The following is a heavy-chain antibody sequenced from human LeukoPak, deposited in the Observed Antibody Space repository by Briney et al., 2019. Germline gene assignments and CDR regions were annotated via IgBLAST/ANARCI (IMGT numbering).Heavy chain of an antibody. D-gene: IGHD4-17*01. Sequence: SETLSLTCTVSGYSISSGYYWGWIRQPPGKGLEWIGNIYHIGSTYYNPSLKSRVTISVDTSKNHFSLKLSSVTAADTAVYYCARDSYGDANFDSWGQGTLVTVSS. CDR2: IYHIGST. CDR3: ARDSYGDANFDS. CDR1: GYSISSGYY. V-gene: IGHV4-38-2*02. J-gene: IGHJ4*02.